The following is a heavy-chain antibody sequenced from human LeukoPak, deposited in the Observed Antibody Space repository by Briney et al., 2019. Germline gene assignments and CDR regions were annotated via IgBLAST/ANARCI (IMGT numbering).Heavy chain of an antibody. CDR3: AELGITMIGGV. CDR1: GLTFSNYW. CDR2: IKHDGSEK. J-gene: IGHJ6*04. Sequence: GGSLRLSCAASGLTFSNYWMSWVRQGPGKGLEWVANIKHDGSEKYYIDSVKGRFTISRDNAKNSLYLQMNSLRAEDTAVYYCAELGITMIGGVWGKGTTVTISS. V-gene: IGHV3-7*01. D-gene: IGHD3-10*02.